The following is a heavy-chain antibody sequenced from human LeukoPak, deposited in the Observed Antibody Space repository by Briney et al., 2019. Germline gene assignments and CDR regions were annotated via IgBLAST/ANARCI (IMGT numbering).Heavy chain of an antibody. CDR2: VKRDGSEK. CDR1: GFTFSNCW. Sequence: GGSLRLSCVASGFTFSNCWMSWVRQAPGKGLEWVANVKRDGSEKYYVDSVKGRFTISRDNSKNTLYLQMNSLRAEDTAVYYCARLPGYCSSNSCYKMTIPFDYWGQGTLVTVSS. CDR3: ARLPGYCSSNSCYKMTIPFDY. D-gene: IGHD2-2*02. J-gene: IGHJ4*02. V-gene: IGHV3-7*01.